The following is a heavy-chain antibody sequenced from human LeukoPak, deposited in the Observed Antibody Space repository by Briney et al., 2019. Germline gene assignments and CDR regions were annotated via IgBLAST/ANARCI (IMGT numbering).Heavy chain of an antibody. V-gene: IGHV3-53*01. CDR2: IYSGGST. D-gene: IGHD1-26*01. Sequence: GGSLRLSCAASGFTVSSNYMSWVRQAPGKGLEWVSVIYSGGSTYYADSVKGRFTISRDNSKNTLYLQMNSLRAEDTAVYYCARAYSGSYRECDYWGQGTLVTVSS. J-gene: IGHJ4*02. CDR3: ARAYSGSYRECDY. CDR1: GFTVSSNY.